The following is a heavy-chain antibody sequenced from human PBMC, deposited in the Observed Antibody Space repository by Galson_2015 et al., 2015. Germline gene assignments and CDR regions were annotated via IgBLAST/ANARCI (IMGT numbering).Heavy chain of an antibody. J-gene: IGHJ6*03. D-gene: IGHD3-3*01. V-gene: IGHV3-21*01. CDR3: ARKAVFGVVTFTDYYYYMDV. Sequence: SLRLSCAASGFTFSSYGMHWVRQAPGKGLEWVSSISSSSSYIYYADSVKGRFTISRDNAKNSLYLQMNSLRAEDTAVYYCARKAVFGVVTFTDYYYYMDVWGKGTTVTVSS. CDR2: ISSSSSYI. CDR1: GFTFSSYG.